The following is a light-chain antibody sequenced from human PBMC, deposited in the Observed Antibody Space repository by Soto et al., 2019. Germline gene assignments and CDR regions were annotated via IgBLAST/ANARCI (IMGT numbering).Light chain of an antibody. V-gene: IGLV1-40*01. CDR3: QSYESSLSGWV. Sequence: QSVLTQPPSVSGAPGQRVTISCTGSSSNIGAGYDVHWYQQLPGTAPKLLIYRNNSRPSGVPDRFSGSKSGTSASLAITGLQAEDEAHYYCQSYESSLSGWVFGGGTKLTVL. CDR2: RNN. J-gene: IGLJ3*02. CDR1: SSNIGAGYD.